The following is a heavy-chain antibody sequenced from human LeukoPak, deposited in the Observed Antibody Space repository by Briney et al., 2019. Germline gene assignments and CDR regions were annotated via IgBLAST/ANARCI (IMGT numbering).Heavy chain of an antibody. CDR3: ARERYSYVADAFDI. Sequence: PGGSLRLSCAASGFTFSSYAMSWVRQAPGKGLEWVSYISSSGSTIYYADSVKGRFTISRDNAKNSLYLQMNSLRAEDTAVYYCARERYSYVADAFDIWGQGTMVTVSS. CDR2: ISSSGSTI. J-gene: IGHJ3*02. V-gene: IGHV3-48*03. CDR1: GFTFSSYA. D-gene: IGHD5-18*01.